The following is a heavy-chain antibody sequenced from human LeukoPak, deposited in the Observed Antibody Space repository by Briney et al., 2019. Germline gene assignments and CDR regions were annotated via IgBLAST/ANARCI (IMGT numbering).Heavy chain of an antibody. J-gene: IGHJ5*02. V-gene: IGHV3-7*01. CDR2: INLDGSET. D-gene: IGHD6-19*01. CDR1: GFPFNSYW. CDR3: AGSRVAVTDTLDP. Sequence: PGGSLRLSCAASGFPFNSYWMSWVRQAPGKGLEWVANINLDGSETRCVDSVKVRFTVSRDNAGTSLFLQVNSLRVEDTAVYYCAGSRVAVTDTLDPWGQGTLVTVSP.